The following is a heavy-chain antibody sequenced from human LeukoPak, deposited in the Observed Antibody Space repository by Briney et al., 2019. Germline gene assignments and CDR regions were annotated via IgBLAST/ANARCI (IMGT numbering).Heavy chain of an antibody. J-gene: IGHJ4*02. CDR2: ISGSGGST. D-gene: IGHD2-2*01. CDR1: GFTFSSYA. Sequence: GGSLRLSCAASGFTFSSYAMSWVRQAPGKGLEWVSAISGSGGSTYYADSVKGRFTISRDNSKNRLYLQMNSLRAEDTAVYYCARDYCSSTSCLFDYWGQGTLVTVSS. CDR3: ARDYCSSTSCLFDY. V-gene: IGHV3-23*01.